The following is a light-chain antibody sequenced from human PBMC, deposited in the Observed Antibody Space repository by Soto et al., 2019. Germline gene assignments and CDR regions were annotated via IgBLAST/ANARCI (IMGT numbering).Light chain of an antibody. CDR3: QQSNNWPYT. CDR1: QSVSDN. J-gene: IGKJ2*01. V-gene: IGKV3-15*01. Sequence: EIVMTQSPATLSVSPGERATLSCRASQSVSDNLAWYQQKPGQAPRLLIYGASTRATGIPARFRGSGSGKEFTLTNDSLQSEDFAVYYWQQSNNWPYTFGQGTKVDIK. CDR2: GAS.